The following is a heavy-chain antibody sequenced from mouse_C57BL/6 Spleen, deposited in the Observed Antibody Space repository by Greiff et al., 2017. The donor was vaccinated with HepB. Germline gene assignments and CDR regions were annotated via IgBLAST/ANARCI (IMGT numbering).Heavy chain of an antibody. CDR1: GYTFTSYW. CDR3: AMLGYDDEPSYAMDY. Sequence: QVQLQQPGAELVKPGASVKVSCKASGYTFTSYWMHWVKQRPGQGLEWIGRIHPSDSDTNYNQKFKGKATLTVDKSSSTAYMQLSSLTSEASAVYYCAMLGYDDEPSYAMDYWGQGTSVTVSS. J-gene: IGHJ4*01. V-gene: IGHV1-74*01. D-gene: IGHD2-2*01. CDR2: IHPSDSDT.